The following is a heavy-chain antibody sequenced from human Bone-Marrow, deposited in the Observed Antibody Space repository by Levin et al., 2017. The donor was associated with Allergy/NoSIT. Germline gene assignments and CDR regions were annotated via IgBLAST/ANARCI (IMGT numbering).Heavy chain of an antibody. CDR1: GFTFSSYS. D-gene: IGHD2-2*03. J-gene: IGHJ4*02. CDR3: ARDGYCSSTSCRGDYFDY. CDR2: ISSSSSYI. Sequence: GGSLRLSCAASGFTFSSYSMNWVRQAPGKGLEWVSSISSSSSYIYYADSVKGRFTISRDNAKNSLYLQMNSLRAEDTAVYYCARDGYCSSTSCRGDYFDYWGQGTLVTVSS. V-gene: IGHV3-21*01.